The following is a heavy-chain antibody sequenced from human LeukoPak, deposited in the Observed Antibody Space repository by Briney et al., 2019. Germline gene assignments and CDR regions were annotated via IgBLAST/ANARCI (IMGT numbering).Heavy chain of an antibody. Sequence: PGGSLRLSCAASGFTFSSYAMHWVRQAPGKGLEYVSAISSNGGSTYYANSVKGRFTISRDNSKNTLYLQMGSLRAEDMAVYYCARVSVATAFDYWGQGTLATVSS. J-gene: IGHJ4*02. V-gene: IGHV3-64*01. CDR1: GFTFSSYA. D-gene: IGHD2-15*01. CDR2: ISSNGGST. CDR3: ARVSVATAFDY.